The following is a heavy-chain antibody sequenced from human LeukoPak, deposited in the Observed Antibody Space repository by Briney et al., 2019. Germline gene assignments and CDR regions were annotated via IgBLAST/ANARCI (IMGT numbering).Heavy chain of an antibody. Sequence: SETLSLTCAVYGGSFSGYYWSWIRQPPGKGLEWIEEINHSGSTNYNPSLKSRVTISVDTSKNQFSLKLGSVTAADTAVYYCARPRAPTRYCSGCSCPFDYWGQGTLVTVSS. CDR3: ARPRAPTRYCSGCSCPFDY. CDR1: GGSFSGYY. J-gene: IGHJ4*02. D-gene: IGHD2-15*01. CDR2: INHSGST. V-gene: IGHV4-34*01.